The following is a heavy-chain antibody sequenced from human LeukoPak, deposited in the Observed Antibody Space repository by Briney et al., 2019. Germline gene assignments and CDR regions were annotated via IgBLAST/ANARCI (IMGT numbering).Heavy chain of an antibody. Sequence: SETLSLTCAVYGGSFSGYYWSWIRQPPGKGLEWIGEINHSGSTNYNPSLKSRVTISVDTSKNQFSLKLSSVTAADTAVYYCARGRMRFLARYGMDVWGQGTTVTVSS. CDR3: ARGRMRFLARYGMDV. J-gene: IGHJ6*02. CDR2: INHSGST. D-gene: IGHD3-3*01. V-gene: IGHV4-34*01. CDR1: GGSFSGYY.